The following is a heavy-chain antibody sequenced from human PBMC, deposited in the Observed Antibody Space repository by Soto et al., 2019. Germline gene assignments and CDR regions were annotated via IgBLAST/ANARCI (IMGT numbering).Heavy chain of an antibody. CDR3: ARVDSSSWYPYFDY. V-gene: IGHV1-2*02. CDR1: GYTFTGYY. D-gene: IGHD6-13*01. CDR2: INPNSGGT. Sequence: ASVKVSCKASGYTFTGYYMHRVRQAPGQGLEWMGWINPNSGGTNYAQKFQGRVTMTRDTSISTAYMELSRLRSDDTAVYYCARVDSSSWYPYFDYWGQGTLVTVSS. J-gene: IGHJ4*02.